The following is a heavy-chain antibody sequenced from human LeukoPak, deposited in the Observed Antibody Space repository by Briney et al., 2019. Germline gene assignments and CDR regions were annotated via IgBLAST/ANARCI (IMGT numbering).Heavy chain of an antibody. CDR3: ASDTRGGHFDY. Sequence: GGSLRLSCVASGFTFSSYWMSWVRQAPGKGLEWVANIKEDGSEKDYLDSVKGRFTISRDNAKNSVYLQISSLRADDTAVYYCASDTRGGHFDYWGQGTLVTVSS. J-gene: IGHJ4*02. V-gene: IGHV3-7*03. CDR2: IKEDGSEK. CDR1: GFTFSSYW. D-gene: IGHD6-25*01.